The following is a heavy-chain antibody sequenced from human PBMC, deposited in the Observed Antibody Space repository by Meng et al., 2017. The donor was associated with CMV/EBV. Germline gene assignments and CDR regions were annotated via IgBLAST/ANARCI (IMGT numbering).Heavy chain of an antibody. CDR1: GGSFTGYY. CDR2: INHSGST. Sequence: SETLSLTCAVYGGSFTGYYWSWIRQPPGKGLEWIGEINHSGSTNYNPSLKSRVTISVDTSKNQSSLKLSSVTAADTAVYYCARGIAAAGEHHGPWGQGTLVTVSS. CDR3: ARGIAAAGEHHGP. V-gene: IGHV4-34*01. J-gene: IGHJ5*02. D-gene: IGHD6-13*01.